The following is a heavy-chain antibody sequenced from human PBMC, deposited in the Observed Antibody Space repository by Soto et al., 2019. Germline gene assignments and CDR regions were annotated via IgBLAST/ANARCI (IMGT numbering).Heavy chain of an antibody. D-gene: IGHD2-15*01. J-gene: IGHJ1*01. CDR1: GYIFTAYS. CDR2: VNPSGGST. V-gene: IGHV1-46*01. Sequence: QVQLVQSGAEVKKPGASVKVSCKASGYIFTAYSMHWVRQAPGQGLEWMGVVNPSGGSTNYAQKFQGRITMTRDTSTSTVYMELRSLASEDTAVSYCAREENCRYGIGYSEYFHRWGQGTLVTVSS. CDR3: AREENCRYGIGYSEYFHR.